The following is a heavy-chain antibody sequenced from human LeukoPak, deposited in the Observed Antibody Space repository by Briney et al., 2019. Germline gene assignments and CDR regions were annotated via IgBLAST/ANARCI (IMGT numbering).Heavy chain of an antibody. CDR3: ARVGSRSGSGRYYNVIDY. CDR1: GFTFSTYA. D-gene: IGHD3-10*01. V-gene: IGHV3-23*01. J-gene: IGHJ4*02. Sequence: PGGSLRLSCAASGFTFSTYAMSWVRQAPGKGLEWVSAISGSSANTYYADSVKGRFTISRDNSKNTLYLQMNSLRAEDTAVYYCARVGSRSGSGRYYNVIDYWGQGTLVTVSS. CDR2: ISGSSANT.